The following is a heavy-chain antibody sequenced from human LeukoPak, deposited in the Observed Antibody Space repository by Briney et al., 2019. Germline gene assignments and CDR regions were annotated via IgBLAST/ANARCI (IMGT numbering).Heavy chain of an antibody. CDR2: IYYSGST. J-gene: IGHJ3*02. CDR3: ARLAAADLDAFDI. D-gene: IGHD6-13*01. V-gene: IGHV4-59*01. Sequence: SETLSLTCTVSGGSISSYYWSWVRQPAGKGLEWLWYIYYSGSTNYNPSLKSRVTISVGTSKNQFSLKLSSVTAADTAVYYCARLAAADLDAFDIWGQGTMVTVSS. CDR1: GGSISSYY.